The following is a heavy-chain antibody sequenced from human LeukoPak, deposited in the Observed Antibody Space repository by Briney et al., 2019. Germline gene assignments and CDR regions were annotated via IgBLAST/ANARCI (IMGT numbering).Heavy chain of an antibody. CDR2: IYSGGST. CDR1: GFTVSDNY. D-gene: IGHD4-23*01. V-gene: IGHV3-53*01. CDR3: ARAAGGGGNRFDY. Sequence: PGGSLRLSCAASGFTVSDNYMSWVRQAPGKGLEWVSVIYSGGSTYYADSMKGRFSISRDNSKNTLYLQMNSLRAEDTAVYYCARAAGGGGNRFDYWGQGTLVTVSS. J-gene: IGHJ4*02.